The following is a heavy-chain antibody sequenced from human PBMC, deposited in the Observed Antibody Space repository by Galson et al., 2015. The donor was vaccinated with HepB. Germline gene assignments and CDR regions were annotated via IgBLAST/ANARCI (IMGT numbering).Heavy chain of an antibody. V-gene: IGHV5-51*01. J-gene: IGHJ2*01. Sequence: KVSCKGSGYSFTTNWIGWVRQMPGKGLEWIGIIYPGDSDTRYSPSFQGHVTVSVDKSISTAYLQWSSLKASDTAIFYCARLIKGSTYNTSHWYFDLWGRGTLVTVSS. CDR3: ARLIKGSTYNTSHWYFDL. D-gene: IGHD1-14*01. CDR2: IYPGDSDT. CDR1: GYSFTTNW.